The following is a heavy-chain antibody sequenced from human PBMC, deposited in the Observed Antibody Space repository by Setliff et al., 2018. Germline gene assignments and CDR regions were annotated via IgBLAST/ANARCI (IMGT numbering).Heavy chain of an antibody. CDR3: AREANSLVAPLRLGELSGAFDI. Sequence: SETLSLTCAVSGGSISSPNWWNWVRQPPGKGLEWIGEIYHSGTTNYNPSLKSRVTMSVDTSKNQFSLKLSSVTAADTAVYYCAREANSLVAPLRLGELSGAFDIWGQGTMVTVSS. J-gene: IGHJ3*02. CDR1: GGSISSPNW. D-gene: IGHD3-16*02. CDR2: IYHSGTT. V-gene: IGHV4-4*02.